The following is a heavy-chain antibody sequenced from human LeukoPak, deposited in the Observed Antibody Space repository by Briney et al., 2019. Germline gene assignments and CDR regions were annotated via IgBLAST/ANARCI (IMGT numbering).Heavy chain of an antibody. J-gene: IGHJ4*02. CDR3: ARRYGDYVGSFEY. D-gene: IGHD4-17*01. Sequence: GGSLRLSCAASGITFSSYSMNWVRQAPGKGLEWVSSISTSSSYIYYADSVKGRFTISRDNAKNSLYLQMNSLRAEDTAVYYCARRYGDYVGSFEYWGQGTQVTVSS. CDR1: GITFSSYS. CDR2: ISTSSSYI. V-gene: IGHV3-21*01.